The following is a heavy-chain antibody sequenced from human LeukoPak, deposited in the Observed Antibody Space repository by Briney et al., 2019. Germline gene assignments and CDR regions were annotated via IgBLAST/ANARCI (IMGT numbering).Heavy chain of an antibody. D-gene: IGHD2-2*01. CDR3: ARGSGYCSSTSCSIFDY. Sequence: GGSVRLSCAASGFTFSRYAIHWVRQAAGKGLEWVTLISYDGNNKYYAGSVKGRFTISRDNSKNTLYLQMNSLRADDTAVYYCARGSGYCSSTSCSIFDYWGQGTLVTVSS. V-gene: IGHV3-30*04. CDR2: ISYDGNNK. CDR1: GFTFSRYA. J-gene: IGHJ4*02.